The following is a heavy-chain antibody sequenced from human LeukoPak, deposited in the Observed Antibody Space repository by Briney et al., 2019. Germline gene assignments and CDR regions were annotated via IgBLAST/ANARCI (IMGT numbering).Heavy chain of an antibody. D-gene: IGHD4-17*01. J-gene: IGHJ3*02. CDR2: IYHSGST. CDR3: ARHGTVTGAFDI. Sequence: SETLSLTCAVSGYSISSGYYWGWIRQPPGKGLEWIGSIYHSGSTYYNPSLESRVTISVDTSKNQFSLKLSSVTAADTAVYYCARHGTVTGAFDIWGQGTMVTVSS. V-gene: IGHV4-38-2*01. CDR1: GYSISSGYY.